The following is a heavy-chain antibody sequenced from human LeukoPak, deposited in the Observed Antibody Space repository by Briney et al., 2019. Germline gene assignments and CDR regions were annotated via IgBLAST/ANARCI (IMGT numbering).Heavy chain of an antibody. V-gene: IGHV3-20*04. J-gene: IGHJ6*03. CDR2: INWNGGSP. Sequence: GGSLRLSCAASGFTFDDYGMSWVRQAPGKGLEWVSGINWNGGSPGYADSVKGRFTISRDNAKNSLYLQMNSLRAEDTALYYVARSPRPALSMDVWGKGTTVSVSS. D-gene: IGHD3-10*01. CDR3: ARSPRPALSMDV. CDR1: GFTFDDYG.